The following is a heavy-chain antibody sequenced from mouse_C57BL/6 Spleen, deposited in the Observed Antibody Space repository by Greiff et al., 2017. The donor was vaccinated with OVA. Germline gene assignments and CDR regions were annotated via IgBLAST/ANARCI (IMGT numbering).Heavy chain of an antibody. V-gene: IGHV1-76*01. CDR2: IYPGSGNT. CDR3: ARSDYDDGYWYFDV. D-gene: IGHD2-4*01. CDR1: GYTFTDYY. J-gene: IGHJ1*03. Sequence: VKLQESGAELVRPGASVKLSCKASGYTFTDYYINWVKQRPGQGLEWIARIYPGSGNTYYNEKFKGKATLTAEKSSSTAYMQLSSLTSEDSAVYFCARSDYDDGYWYFDVWGTGTTVTVSS.